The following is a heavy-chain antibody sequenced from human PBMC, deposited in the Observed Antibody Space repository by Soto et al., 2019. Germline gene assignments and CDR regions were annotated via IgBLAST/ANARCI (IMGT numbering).Heavy chain of an antibody. Sequence: SETLSLTCTVSGGSISSGGYYWSWIRQHPGKGLEWIGYIYYSGSTYYNPSLKSRVTISVDTSKNQFSLKLSSVTAADTAVYYCARSIAVAGTNLYYFDYWGQGTLVTVSS. CDR3: ARSIAVAGTNLYYFDY. CDR1: GGSISSGGYY. J-gene: IGHJ4*02. D-gene: IGHD6-19*01. CDR2: IYYSGST. V-gene: IGHV4-31*03.